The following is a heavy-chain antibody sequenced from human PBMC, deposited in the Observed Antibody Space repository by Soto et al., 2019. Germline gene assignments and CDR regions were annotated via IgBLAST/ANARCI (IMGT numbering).Heavy chain of an antibody. Sequence: SETLSLTCTVSGGSISSSSYYWGWIRQPPGKGLEWIGSIYYSGSTYYNPSLKSRVTISVDTSKNQFSLKLSSVTAADTAVYYCVRQAPPTTVTLDYWGKGPLVTVS. J-gene: IGHJ4*02. D-gene: IGHD4-4*01. CDR3: VRQAPPTTVTLDY. CDR1: GGSISSSSYY. CDR2: IYYSGST. V-gene: IGHV4-39*01.